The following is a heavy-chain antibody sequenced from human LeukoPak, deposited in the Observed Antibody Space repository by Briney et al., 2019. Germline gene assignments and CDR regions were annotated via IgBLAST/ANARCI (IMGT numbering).Heavy chain of an antibody. CDR2: ISGSGGST. V-gene: IGHV3-23*01. D-gene: IGHD6-13*01. CDR1: GFTFGSYA. J-gene: IGHJ5*01. CDR3: AKDWGAATGIPPHDS. Sequence: GGSLRLSCVASGFTFGSYAMSWVRQAPGKGLEWVAGISGSGGSTYHTDSVKGRFTISRDNSKNTLSLQMDSLRAEDTAIYYCAKDWGAATGIPPHDSWGQGTLVTVSS.